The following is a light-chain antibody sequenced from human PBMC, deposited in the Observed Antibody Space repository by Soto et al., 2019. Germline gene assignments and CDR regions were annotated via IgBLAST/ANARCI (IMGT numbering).Light chain of an antibody. J-gene: IGKJ2*01. V-gene: IGKV1-5*01. CDR3: QQYKGFPYT. CDR1: QSISSR. CDR2: DVS. Sequence: TISCRASQSISSRVAWYQQKAGKAPKLLIYDVSSLEVGVPSRFSGSGSGTEFTLAISSLQPDDFATYYCQQYKGFPYTFGQGTKVDIK.